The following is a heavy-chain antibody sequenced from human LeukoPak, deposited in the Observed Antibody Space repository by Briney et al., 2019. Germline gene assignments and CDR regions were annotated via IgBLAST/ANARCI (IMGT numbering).Heavy chain of an antibody. CDR3: IRDFRSADL. Sequence: GGSLRLSCVASGFTFSNYWMHWVRQPPGKGLVWVSRIYVDGRTTNYADSVKGRSTISRDNAKNTVYLEMNSLSVEDTATYYCIRDFRSADLWGQGTLVTVSS. CDR1: GFTFSNYW. CDR2: IYVDGRTT. J-gene: IGHJ5*02. V-gene: IGHV3-74*01.